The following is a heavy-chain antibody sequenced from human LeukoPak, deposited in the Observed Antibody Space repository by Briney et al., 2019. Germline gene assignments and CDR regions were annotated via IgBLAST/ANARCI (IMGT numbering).Heavy chain of an antibody. CDR2: INPNSGGT. CDR3: ARPRAIVGAIDY. V-gene: IGHV1-2*02. Sequence: ASVKVPCKASGYTFTGYYMHWVRQAPGQGLEWMGWINPNSGGTNYAQKFQGRVTMTRDTSISTAYMELSRLRSDDTAVYYCARPRAIVGAIDYWGQGTLVTVSS. D-gene: IGHD1-26*01. J-gene: IGHJ4*02. CDR1: GYTFTGYY.